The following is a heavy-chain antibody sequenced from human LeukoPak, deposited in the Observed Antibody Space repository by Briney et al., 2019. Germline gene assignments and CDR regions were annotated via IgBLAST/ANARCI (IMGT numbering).Heavy chain of an antibody. J-gene: IGHJ6*03. D-gene: IGHD5-12*01. Sequence: QPGGSLRLSCAASGFTFSSYAMTWVRQAPGKGLEWVSAISGSGGSTYYADSVKGRFTISRDNSKNTLYLQMNSLRAEDTAVYYCAKCIVATNYYYYYMDVWGKGTTVTVSS. V-gene: IGHV3-23*01. CDR1: GFTFSSYA. CDR2: ISGSGGST. CDR3: AKCIVATNYYYYYMDV.